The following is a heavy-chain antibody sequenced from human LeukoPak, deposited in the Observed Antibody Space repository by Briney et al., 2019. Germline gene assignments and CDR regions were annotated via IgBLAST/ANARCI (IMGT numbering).Heavy chain of an antibody. Sequence: ASVKVSCKASGYTFTSYGISWVRQAPGQGLEWMGWISAYNGNTNYAQKLQGRVTMTTDTSTSTAYTELRSLRSDDTAVYYCARAPAALLWFGESGNFDYWGQGALVTASS. V-gene: IGHV1-18*04. CDR1: GYTFTSYG. CDR3: ARAPAALLWFGESGNFDY. CDR2: ISAYNGNT. J-gene: IGHJ4*02. D-gene: IGHD3-10*01.